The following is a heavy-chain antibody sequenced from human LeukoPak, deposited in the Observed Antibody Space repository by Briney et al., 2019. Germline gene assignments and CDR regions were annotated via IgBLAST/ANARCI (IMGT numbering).Heavy chain of an antibody. CDR3: AKTYYYGSGSFSNDS. D-gene: IGHD3-10*01. CDR1: GFVFSSYR. V-gene: IGHV3-74*01. CDR2: IDGDGSDT. Sequence: GGSLRLSCAASGFVFSSYRLHWVRQAPGKGPVWVSHIDGDGSDTDYADSVKGRFTISRDNAKNTLYLQMNSLRAEDTAVYYCAKTYYYGSGSFSNDSWGQGTLVTVSS. J-gene: IGHJ4*02.